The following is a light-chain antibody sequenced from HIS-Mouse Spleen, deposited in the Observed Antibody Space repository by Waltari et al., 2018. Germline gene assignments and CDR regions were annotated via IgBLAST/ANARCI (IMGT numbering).Light chain of an antibody. V-gene: IGLV3-10*01. J-gene: IGLJ2*01. CDR2: EDS. CDR3: YSTDSSGNHRV. CDR1: ALPKKY. Sequence: SYELTQPPSVSVSPGQTARITCSGDALPKKYAYWYQRKSGQAPVLVIDEDSKRPSGIPERFSGSSSGTMATWTISVAQVEDEADYYGYSTDSSGNHRVFGGGTKLTV.